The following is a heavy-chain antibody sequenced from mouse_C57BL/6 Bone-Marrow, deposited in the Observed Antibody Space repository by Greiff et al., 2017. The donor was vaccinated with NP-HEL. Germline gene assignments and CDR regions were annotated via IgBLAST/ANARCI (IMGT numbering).Heavy chain of an antibody. J-gene: IGHJ4*01. CDR3: AREGAYYSNFYAMDY. V-gene: IGHV5-15*01. CDR1: GFTFSDYG. Sequence: EVKLMESGGGLVQPGGSLKLSCAASGFTFSDYGMAWVRQAPRKGPEWVAFISNLAYSIYYADTVTGRFTISRENAKNTLYLERSSLRSEDTAMYYCAREGAYYSNFYAMDYWGQGTSVTVSS. CDR2: ISNLAYSI. D-gene: IGHD2-5*01.